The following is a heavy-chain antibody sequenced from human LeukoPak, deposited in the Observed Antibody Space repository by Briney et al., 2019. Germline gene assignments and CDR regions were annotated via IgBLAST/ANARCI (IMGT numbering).Heavy chain of an antibody. CDR2: INTDGSST. CDR3: ASPLKHSYGFDY. Sequence: PGGSLRLSCAASGFTFSSYWMHWVRQAPGKGLVWVSRINTDGSSTSYADSVKGRFTISRDNAKNTLYLQMNSLRAEDTAVYYCASPLKHSYGFDYWGQGTLVTVSS. J-gene: IGHJ4*02. V-gene: IGHV3-74*01. D-gene: IGHD5-18*01. CDR1: GFTFSSYW.